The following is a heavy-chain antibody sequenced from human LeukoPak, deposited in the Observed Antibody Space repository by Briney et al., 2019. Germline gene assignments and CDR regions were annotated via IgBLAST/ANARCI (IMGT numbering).Heavy chain of an antibody. Sequence: GGSLTLSCAASGFTFSSYAMSWVRQAPGKGLEWVSAISGSGGSTYYADSVKGRFTISRDNSKNTLYLQMNSLRAEDTAVYYCAKDPDDFWSGYYPFDYWGQGTLVTVSS. CDR3: AKDPDDFWSGYYPFDY. V-gene: IGHV3-23*01. J-gene: IGHJ4*02. CDR2: ISGSGGST. CDR1: GFTFSSYA. D-gene: IGHD3-3*01.